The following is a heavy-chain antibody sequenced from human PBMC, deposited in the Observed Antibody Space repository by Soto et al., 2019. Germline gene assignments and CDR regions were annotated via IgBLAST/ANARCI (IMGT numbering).Heavy chain of an antibody. CDR1: GGTFSSYT. D-gene: IGHD2-15*01. J-gene: IGHJ5*02. Sequence: GASVKVSCKASGGTFSSYTISWVRQAPGQGLEWMGRIIPILGIANYAQKFQGRVTITADKSTSTAYMELSSLRSEDTAVYYCARASEYCSGGSCYSGEGTWFDPWGQGTLVTVSS. V-gene: IGHV1-69*02. CDR2: IIPILGIA. CDR3: ARASEYCSGGSCYSGEGTWFDP.